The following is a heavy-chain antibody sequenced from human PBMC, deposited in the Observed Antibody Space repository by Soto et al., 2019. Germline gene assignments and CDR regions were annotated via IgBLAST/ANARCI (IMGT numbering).Heavy chain of an antibody. J-gene: IGHJ3*02. CDR2: TYYRSKWYN. Sequence: PSQTLSLTRAISGDSVSSNSAAWNWIRQSPSSGLEWLGRTYYRSKWYNDYAVSVKSRITINPDTSKNQFSLQLNSVTPEDTAVYYCARAPRQQRRELLLDAFDIWGQGTMVTVS. CDR1: GDSVSSNSAA. D-gene: IGHD1-26*01. CDR3: ARAPRQQRRELLLDAFDI. V-gene: IGHV6-1*01.